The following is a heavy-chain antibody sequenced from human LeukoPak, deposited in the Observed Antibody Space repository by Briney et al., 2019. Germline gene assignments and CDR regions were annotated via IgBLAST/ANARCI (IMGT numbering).Heavy chain of an antibody. D-gene: IGHD3-22*01. J-gene: IGHJ4*02. CDR1: GGTFSSYA. CDR2: IIPILGIA. CDR3: ASGDASDRSGYPD. Sequence: GASVKVSCKASGGTFSSYAISWVRQAPGQGLEWMGRIIPILGIANYAQKFQGRVTIAADKSTSTAYMELSSLRSEDTAVYYCASGDASDRSGYPDWGQGTLVTVSS. V-gene: IGHV1-69*04.